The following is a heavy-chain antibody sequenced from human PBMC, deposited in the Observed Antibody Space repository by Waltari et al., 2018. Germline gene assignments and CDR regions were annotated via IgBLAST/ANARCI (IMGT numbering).Heavy chain of an antibody. Sequence: QVHLVQSGAEVRKPGASVKVSCKGSGYTFTGYYIQWLRQAPGQGLEWMGWIDQKTGGTKLAQKFQGRVNMTRDTAINTVYMELSSLGSDDTAVYYCARDLYDSRVPGDYFDYWGQGTLVTVSS. J-gene: IGHJ4*02. CDR2: IDQKTGGT. D-gene: IGHD3-16*01. V-gene: IGHV1-2*02. CDR1: GYTFTGYY. CDR3: ARDLYDSRVPGDYFDY.